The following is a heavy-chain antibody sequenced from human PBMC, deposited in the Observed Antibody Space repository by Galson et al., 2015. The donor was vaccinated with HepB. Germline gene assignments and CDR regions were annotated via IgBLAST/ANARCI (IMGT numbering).Heavy chain of an antibody. D-gene: IGHD3-3*01. V-gene: IGHV3-23*01. CDR1: GFTFSSYA. Sequence: SLRLSCAASGFTFSSYAMSWVRQAPGKGLEWVSAISGSGGSTYYADSVKGRFTISRDNSKNTLYLQMNSLRAEDTAVYYCAKDLILGTYYDFWSGRCPIFDYWGQGTLVTVSS. J-gene: IGHJ4*02. CDR3: AKDLILGTYYDFWSGRCPIFDY. CDR2: ISGSGGST.